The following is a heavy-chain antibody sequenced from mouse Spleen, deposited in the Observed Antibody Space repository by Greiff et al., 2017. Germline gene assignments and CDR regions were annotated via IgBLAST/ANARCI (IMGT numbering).Heavy chain of an antibody. CDR2: IWSGGST. D-gene: IGHD1-1*01. V-gene: IGHV2-2-2*01. Sequence: QVQLQQSGPGLVQPSQSLSITCTVSGFSLTSYGVHWVRQSPGKGLEWLGVIWSGGSTDYNAAFISRLSISKDNSKSQVFFKMNSLQADDTAIYYCVRMGYYYGSSYGAYWGQGTLVTVSA. J-gene: IGHJ3*01. CDR3: VRMGYYYGSSYGAY. CDR1: GFSLTSYG.